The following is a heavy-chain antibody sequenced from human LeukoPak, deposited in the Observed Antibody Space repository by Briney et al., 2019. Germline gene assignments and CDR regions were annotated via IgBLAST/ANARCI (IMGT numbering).Heavy chain of an antibody. CDR1: GFTFSDYG. CDR3: AKDSSVWVVGAISFFDY. V-gene: IGHV3-30*18. CDR2: ISYDGSTK. Sequence: GGSLRLSCAASGFTFSDYGMHWVRQAPGKGLEWVAAISYDGSTKYYADSVKGRFTSSRDNSKNTLYLQMNSLRPEDAAVYYCAKDSSVWVVGAISFFDYWGQGTLVTVSS. D-gene: IGHD1-26*01. J-gene: IGHJ4*02.